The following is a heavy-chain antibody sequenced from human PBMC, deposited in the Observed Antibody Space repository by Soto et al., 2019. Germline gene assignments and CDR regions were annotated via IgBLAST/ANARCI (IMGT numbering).Heavy chain of an antibody. Sequence: GGSLRLSCAASGFTFSSYAMSWVRQAPGKGLEWVSAISGSGGSTYYADSVKGRFTISRDNSKNTLYLQMTNMDPVDTATYYCAHTVAATQVYFDYWGQGTLVTVSS. D-gene: IGHD2-15*01. J-gene: IGHJ4*02. CDR3: AHTVAATQVYFDY. V-gene: IGHV3-23*01. CDR1: GFTFSSYA. CDR2: ISGSGGST.